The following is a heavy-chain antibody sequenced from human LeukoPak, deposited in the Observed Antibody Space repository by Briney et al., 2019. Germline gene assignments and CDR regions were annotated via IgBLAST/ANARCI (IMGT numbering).Heavy chain of an antibody. J-gene: IGHJ6*02. CDR3: ARDSASDFWSGYRSYYYGMDV. D-gene: IGHD3-3*01. CDR1: GVSISSSSYY. CDR2: IYYRGST. V-gene: IGHV4-39*07. Sequence: PSETLSLTCTVSGVSISSSSYYWGWIRQPPGKGLEWIGNIYYRGSTHYYPSLKCRVTISVDTSKTLFSLKLSSVTAADTAVYYCARDSASDFWSGYRSYYYGMDVWGQGTTVTVSS.